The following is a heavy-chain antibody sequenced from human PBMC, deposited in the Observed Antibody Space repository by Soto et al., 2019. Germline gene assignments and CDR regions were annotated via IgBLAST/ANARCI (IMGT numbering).Heavy chain of an antibody. J-gene: IGHJ6*02. D-gene: IGHD3-10*01. V-gene: IGHV1-18*01. CDR2: TSAYNGNT. CDR1: GYTFSNDG. CDR3: ARGGPTSADYYYGMDV. Sequence: ASVKVSCKASGYTFSNDGINWVRQAPGQGLEWMGWTSAYNGNTEYAQNFQGRVTMTTDTSTSTAYMELRSLRSDDTAVYSCARGGPTSADYYYGMDVWGLGTTVTVSS.